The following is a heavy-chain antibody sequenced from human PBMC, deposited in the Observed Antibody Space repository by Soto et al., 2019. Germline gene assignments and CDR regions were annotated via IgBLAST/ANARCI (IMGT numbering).Heavy chain of an antibody. J-gene: IGHJ6*03. Sequence: QVQLVESGGGLVKPGGSLRLSCAASGFSFSDYYMSWIGQAPGKGLEWVSLISTSGSSTDYADSVKGRFTISRDNAKNSLSLQMNSLRAEDTAVYYCANLAKNYYHYMDVWGKGTTVTVSS. CDR2: ISTSGSST. CDR3: ANLAKNYYHYMDV. CDR1: GFSFSDYY. V-gene: IGHV3-11*01. D-gene: IGHD1-26*01.